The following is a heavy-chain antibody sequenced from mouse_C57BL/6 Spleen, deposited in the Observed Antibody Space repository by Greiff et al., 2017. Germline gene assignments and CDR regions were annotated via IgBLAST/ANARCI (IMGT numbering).Heavy chain of an antibody. CDR1: GYTFTSYW. CDR3: ARKDYGSSYEAD. CDR2: IDPSDSYT. V-gene: IGHV1-50*01. Sequence: VQLQQPGAELVKPGASVKLSCKASGYTFTSYWMQWVKQRPGQGLEWIGEIDPSDSYTNYNQKFKGKATLTVDTSSSTAYRQLSSLTSEDSAVYYCARKDYGSSYEADWGQGTLVTVSA. D-gene: IGHD1-1*01. J-gene: IGHJ3*01.